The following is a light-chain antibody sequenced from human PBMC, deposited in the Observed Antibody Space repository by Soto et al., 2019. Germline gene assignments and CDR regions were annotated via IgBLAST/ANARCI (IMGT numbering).Light chain of an antibody. V-gene: IGKV3-15*01. CDR2: GAS. CDR3: HQYDDGPYT. Sequence: EIVVTQSPRTLSLSTGERATLSCRASQSVSSNVAWYQQIPGQTPRLLIYGASTRATGIPVRFSGSGSGTEFTLTISSLQSEDFAVYYCHQYDDGPYTFGQGTKVDI. CDR1: QSVSSN. J-gene: IGKJ2*01.